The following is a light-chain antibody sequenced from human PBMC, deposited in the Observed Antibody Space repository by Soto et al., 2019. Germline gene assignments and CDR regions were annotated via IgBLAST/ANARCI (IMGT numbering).Light chain of an antibody. J-gene: IGKJ2*01. CDR1: QSVSSSY. V-gene: IGKV3-20*01. Sequence: ELVLTQSPGTLSFSPGERATLSCRASQSVSSSYLAWYQQKPGQAPRLLIYGASSRATGIPDRFSGSGSGTDFTLTVSRLEPEDFAVYYCQQYCISPYTFGQGTKLEIK. CDR2: GAS. CDR3: QQYCISPYT.